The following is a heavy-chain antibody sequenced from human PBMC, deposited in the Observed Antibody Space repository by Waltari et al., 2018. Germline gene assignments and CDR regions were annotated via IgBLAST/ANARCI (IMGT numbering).Heavy chain of an antibody. CDR1: GGSSFNAYY. CDR2: INDRGLT. CDR3: ARSAAIVVRGRYFQY. D-gene: IGHD3-10*01. Sequence: QVQLQQWGAGLLKPSETLSLSCAVHGGSSFNAYYWNWVRQVPGKGLEWIGEINDRGLTNYNPSLKSRVTMSVDTSRNQFSLTLTSVTAADTALYYCARSAAIVVRGRYFQYWGQGTLVTVSS. J-gene: IGHJ1*01. V-gene: IGHV4-34*02.